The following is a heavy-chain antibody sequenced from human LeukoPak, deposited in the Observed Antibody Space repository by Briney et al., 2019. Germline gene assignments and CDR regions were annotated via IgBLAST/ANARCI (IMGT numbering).Heavy chain of an antibody. CDR2: ISGSVGST. CDR1: RFTFSSYA. D-gene: IGHD5-12*01. J-gene: IGHJ4*02. Sequence: GGSLRLSCAASRFTFSSYAMSWVRQAPVKGLEWVSAISGSVGSTYYADSVKGRFTISRDNAKNSLYLQMNSLRAEDTAVYYCAREATPTFWGQGTLVTVSS. V-gene: IGHV3-23*01. CDR3: AREATPTF.